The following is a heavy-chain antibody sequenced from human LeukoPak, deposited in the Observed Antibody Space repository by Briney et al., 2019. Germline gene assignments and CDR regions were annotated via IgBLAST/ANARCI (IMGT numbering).Heavy chain of an antibody. D-gene: IGHD3-10*01. CDR1: GGSFSSYY. Sequence: TSETLSLTCAVYGGSFSSYYWGWIRQPPGKGLEWIGSIYYSGSTYYNPSLKSRVTISVDTSKNQFSLKLSSVTAADTAVYYCARRYYYGSGSYYRPLPYYFDYWGQGTLVTVSS. CDR2: IYYSGST. V-gene: IGHV4-39*01. J-gene: IGHJ4*02. CDR3: ARRYYYGSGSYYRPLPYYFDY.